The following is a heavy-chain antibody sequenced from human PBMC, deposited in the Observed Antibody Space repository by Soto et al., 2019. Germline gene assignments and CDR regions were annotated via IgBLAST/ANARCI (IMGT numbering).Heavy chain of an antibody. V-gene: IGHV3-53*01. CDR2: IYSGGST. CDR1: GFTVSSNY. CDR3: AREGGYSYGLANSDY. Sequence: EVQLVESGGGLIQPGGSLRLSCAASGFTVSSNYMSWVRQAPGKGLEWVSVIYSGGSTYYADSVKGRFTISRDNSKNTLYLQMNSLRAEDTAVYYCAREGGYSYGLANSDYWGQGTLVTVSS. J-gene: IGHJ4*02. D-gene: IGHD5-18*01.